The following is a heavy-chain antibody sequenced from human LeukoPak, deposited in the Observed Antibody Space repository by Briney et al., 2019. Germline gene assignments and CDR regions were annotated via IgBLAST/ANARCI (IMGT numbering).Heavy chain of an antibody. D-gene: IGHD4-17*01. Sequence: ASVKVSCKASGCTFTGYYMHWVRQAPGQGLEWMGWINPNSGGTNYAQKFQGRVTMTRDTSISTAYMELSRLRSDDTAVYYCARDYYGDYMAYWFAPWGQGTLVTVSP. J-gene: IGHJ5*02. CDR3: ARDYYGDYMAYWFAP. CDR2: INPNSGGT. CDR1: GCTFTGYY. V-gene: IGHV1-2*02.